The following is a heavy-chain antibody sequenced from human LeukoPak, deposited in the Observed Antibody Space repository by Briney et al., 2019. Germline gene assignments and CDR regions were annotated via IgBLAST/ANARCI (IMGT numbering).Heavy chain of an antibody. CDR1: GGSFSGYY. CDR2: INQSGST. D-gene: IGHD2-2*01. Sequence: PSETLSLTCAVYGGSFSGYYWSWIRQPPGKGLEWIGEINQSGSTNYNPSLKRRVTISVDTSKKQFSLKLSPVTAADTAVYYCAAGCSSTSCYWYYYTDVWGKGTTVTVSS. V-gene: IGHV4-34*01. CDR3: AAGCSSTSCYWYYYTDV. J-gene: IGHJ6*03.